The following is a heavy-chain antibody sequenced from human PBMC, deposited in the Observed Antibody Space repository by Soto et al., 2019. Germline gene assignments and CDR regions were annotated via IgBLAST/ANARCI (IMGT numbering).Heavy chain of an antibody. D-gene: IGHD2-15*01. CDR3: ARGYSIGGSYYYRDADYCYYKDV. Sequence: VASVKVSCKPFGYTFTGYYMHWVRQAPGQGLEWMGWINPNSGGTNYAQKFQGWVTMTRNTSISTAYMELSSLRSEDTAVYYCARGYSIGGSYYYRDADYCYYKDVWDEG. CDR1: GYTFTGYY. J-gene: IGHJ6*03. CDR2: INPNSGGT. V-gene: IGHV1-2*04.